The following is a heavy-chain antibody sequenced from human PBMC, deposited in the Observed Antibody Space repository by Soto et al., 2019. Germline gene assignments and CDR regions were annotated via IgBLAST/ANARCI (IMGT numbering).Heavy chain of an antibody. J-gene: IGHJ4*02. CDR1: GYTFTSYY. CDR3: ARGFGYRSGGSCLQRVLAPFDY. V-gene: IGHV1-46*03. D-gene: IGHD2-15*01. Sequence: ASVKVSCKASGYTFTSYYMHWVRQAPGQGLEWMGIINPSGGSTSYAQKFQGRVTMTRDTSTSTVYMELSSLRSEDTAVYYCARGFGYRSGGSCLQRVLAPFDYWGQGTLVTVSS. CDR2: INPSGGST.